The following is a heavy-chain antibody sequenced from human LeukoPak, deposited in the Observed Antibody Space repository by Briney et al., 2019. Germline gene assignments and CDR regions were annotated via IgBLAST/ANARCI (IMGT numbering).Heavy chain of an antibody. V-gene: IGHV3-48*03. Sequence: PGGSLRLSCAASGFMFDTYAVNWVRQAPGKGLEWVSYISHSGDATYYADSVKGRFTVSRDNAKNSLYLQMNGLRAEDTAVYFCATQDLVVVPAASHYFDYWGQGILVTVSS. CDR3: ATQDLVVVPAASHYFDY. D-gene: IGHD2-15*01. J-gene: IGHJ4*02. CDR2: ISHSGDAT. CDR1: GFMFDTYA.